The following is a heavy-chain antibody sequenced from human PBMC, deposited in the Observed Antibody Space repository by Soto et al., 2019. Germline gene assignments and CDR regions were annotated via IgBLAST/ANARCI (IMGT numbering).Heavy chain of an antibody. Sequence: PSETLSLTCTVSGGAVSSGTYYWSWIRQPPGKGLEWTGHIYFTGSTNYNPSLKSRVTMSLDTSRNPFSLKLSSVTAAATAVYYCTRGSPRVHWFDHWGLGTLVTVSS. CDR3: TRGSPRVHWFDH. J-gene: IGHJ5*02. CDR1: GGAVSSGTYY. V-gene: IGHV4-61*01. CDR2: IYFTGST.